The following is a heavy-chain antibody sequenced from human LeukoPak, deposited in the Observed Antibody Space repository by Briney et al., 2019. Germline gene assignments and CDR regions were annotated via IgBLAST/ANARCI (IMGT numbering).Heavy chain of an antibody. V-gene: IGHV3-7*05. CDR3: ASVYYDILTGYLY. J-gene: IGHJ4*02. CDR1: EFPFSSNW. Sequence: GGSLRLSCVASEFPFSSNWMSWVRQAPGKGLEWVANIKQDGSDKYYAASVKGRFTISRDNAKNSLYLQMNSLRAEDTAVYYCASVYYDILTGYLYWGQGTLVTVSS. CDR2: IKQDGSDK. D-gene: IGHD3-9*01.